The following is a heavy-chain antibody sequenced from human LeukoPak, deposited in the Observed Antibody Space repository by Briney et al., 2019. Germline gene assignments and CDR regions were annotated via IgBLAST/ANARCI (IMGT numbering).Heavy chain of an antibody. Sequence: SETLSLTCAVYGGSFSGYYWSWIRQPPGKGLKWIGEINHSGSTNYNPSLKSRVTISVDTSKNQFSLKRSSVTAADTAVYYCARGSIVVVPAANYYYYYMDVWGKGTTVTVSS. CDR3: ARGSIVVVPAANYYYYYMDV. CDR1: GGSFSGYY. V-gene: IGHV4-34*01. J-gene: IGHJ6*03. D-gene: IGHD2-2*01. CDR2: INHSGST.